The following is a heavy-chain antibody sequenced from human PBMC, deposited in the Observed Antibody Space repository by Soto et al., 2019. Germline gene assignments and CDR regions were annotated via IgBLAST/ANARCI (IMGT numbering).Heavy chain of an antibody. V-gene: IGHV4-4*07. CDR1: GDSINNYY. J-gene: IGHJ4*02. Sequence: VRLQESGPGLVEPSETPSLTCSVSGDSINNYYWSWIRQPAGKGLEWIGRIYSSGSANYNPSLKSRGTMSVDTSKNQVFLSVTSVTAADTAVNFCARGGTRSADLPTYWGQGIQVIVSS. CDR2: IYSSGSA. CDR3: ARGGTRSADLPTY. D-gene: IGHD1-1*01.